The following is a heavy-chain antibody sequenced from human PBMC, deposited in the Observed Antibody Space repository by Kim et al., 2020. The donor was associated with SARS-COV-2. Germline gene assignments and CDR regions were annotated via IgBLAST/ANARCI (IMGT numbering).Heavy chain of an antibody. CDR2: LFSTGNT. D-gene: IGHD3-10*01. J-gene: IGHJ5*02. V-gene: IGHV4-39*01. CDR3: VRHLARGVITSNWFDP. Sequence: SETLSLTCSVSGDSLRRGNYYWGWVRQPPGKGLEWIGSLFSTGNTYYNPSLESRVTVSKDRSKNQFSLRLTSLTAADTAVYFCVRHLARGVITSNWFDPWGQGTLVTVSS. CDR1: GDSLRRGNYY.